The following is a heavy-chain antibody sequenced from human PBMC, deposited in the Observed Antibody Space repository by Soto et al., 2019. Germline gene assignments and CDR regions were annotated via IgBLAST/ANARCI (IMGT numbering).Heavy chain of an antibody. Sequence: GGSLRLSCAASGFTFSSYSMNWVRQAPGKGLEWVSSISSSSSYIYYADSVKGRFTISRDNAKNSLYLQMNSLRAEDTAVYYCAREYCSGGSCYSFAFDYWGQGTLVTVSS. V-gene: IGHV3-21*01. D-gene: IGHD2-15*01. CDR2: ISSSSSYI. CDR3: AREYCSGGSCYSFAFDY. CDR1: GFTFSSYS. J-gene: IGHJ4*02.